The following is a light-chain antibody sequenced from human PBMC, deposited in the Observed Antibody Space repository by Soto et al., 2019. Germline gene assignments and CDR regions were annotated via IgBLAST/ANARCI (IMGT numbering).Light chain of an antibody. CDR2: AAS. J-gene: IGKJ1*01. Sequence: QINLPPSSLSAYKEEEIVITRRASRDVGSDVSWYQQKPGQAPKLLIYAASNLYTGVPSRFSGSRSGTEFTLTISSLQPEDFASYYCLEDDGDSWTFGEGTKVDI. V-gene: IGKV1-6*01. CDR1: RDVGSD. CDR3: LEDDGDSWT.